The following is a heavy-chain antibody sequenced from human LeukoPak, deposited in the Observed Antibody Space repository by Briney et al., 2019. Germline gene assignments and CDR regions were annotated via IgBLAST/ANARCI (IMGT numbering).Heavy chain of an antibody. CDR2: IDPNSGGT. D-gene: IGHD5-12*01. Sequence: ASVKVSCKAPVYTFSDYYIHRVRQAPGQGLEWMGRIDPNSGGTNYAQKFQGRVTLTRDTSISTAYMELSSLRSDDTAVYYCARLSGSAYDFPFDSWGQGTLVTVSS. CDR3: ARLSGSAYDFPFDS. V-gene: IGHV1-2*06. CDR1: VYTFSDYY. J-gene: IGHJ4*02.